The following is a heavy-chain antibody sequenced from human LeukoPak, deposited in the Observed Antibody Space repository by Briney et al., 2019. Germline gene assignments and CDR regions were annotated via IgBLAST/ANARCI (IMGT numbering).Heavy chain of an antibody. V-gene: IGHV1-8*02. CDR2: MNPNSGNT. D-gene: IGHD3-10*01. CDR3: ARADYYGSGSPNDY. CDR1: GGTFSSYD. J-gene: IGHJ4*02. Sequence: GASVKVSCKASGGTFSSYDINWVRQATGQGLEWMGWMNPNSGNTGYAQKFQGRVTMTRNTSISTAYMELSSLRSEDTAVYYCARADYYGSGSPNDYWGQGTLVTVSS.